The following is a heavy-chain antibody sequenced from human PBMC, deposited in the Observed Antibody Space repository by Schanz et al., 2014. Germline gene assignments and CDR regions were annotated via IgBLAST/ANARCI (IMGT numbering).Heavy chain of an antibody. Sequence: GAEVKKPGASVRVSCKASGYTFTTYAMSWVRQAPGQGLEWMGWISAYNGNTKYPQKLQGRVTMTTDTSTSTAYMELRSLRSDDTAVYYCAKAEYDILTDSYSRLDPWGQGTLVTVSS. D-gene: IGHD3-9*01. V-gene: IGHV1-18*01. CDR1: GYTFTTYA. J-gene: IGHJ5*02. CDR2: ISAYNGNT. CDR3: AKAEYDILTDSYSRLDP.